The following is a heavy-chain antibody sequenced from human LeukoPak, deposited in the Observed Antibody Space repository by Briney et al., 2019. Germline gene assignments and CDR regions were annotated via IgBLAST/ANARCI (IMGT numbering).Heavy chain of an antibody. CDR3: AKTYSGNYYFDY. CDR1: GFTFSSYA. J-gene: IGHJ4*02. V-gene: IGHV3-30*04. D-gene: IGHD1-26*01. Sequence: GRSLRLSCAVSGFTFSSYAMHWVRQAPGKGLEWVAVISYDGSNKYYADSVKGRFTISRDNSKNTLYLQMNSLRAEDTAVYYCAKTYSGNYYFDYWGQGTLVTVSS. CDR2: ISYDGSNK.